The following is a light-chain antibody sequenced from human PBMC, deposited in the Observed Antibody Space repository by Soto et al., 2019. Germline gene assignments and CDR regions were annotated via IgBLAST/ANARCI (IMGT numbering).Light chain of an antibody. CDR2: AAS. J-gene: IGKJ1*01. Sequence: DIQMTQSPSSLSASVEDRVIITCRASQNISNHLNWYQQKPGKAPKLLIFAASSLQSGVPSRFSGSRSGPDFTLTLSSLQPEDFATYYCQQSYSSPPTFGQGTKVDIK. V-gene: IGKV1-39*01. CDR1: QNISNH. CDR3: QQSYSSPPT.